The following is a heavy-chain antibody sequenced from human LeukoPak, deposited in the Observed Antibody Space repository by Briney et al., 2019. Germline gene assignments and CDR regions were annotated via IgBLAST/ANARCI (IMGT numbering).Heavy chain of an antibody. CDR1: GYTFTGYC. CDR3: ARDLLGRWSITMNFDY. D-gene: IGHD3-22*01. J-gene: IGHJ4*02. CDR2: INPNSGGT. Sequence: ASVKVPCKASGYTFTGYCMHWVRQAPGQGLEWMGWINPNSGGTNYAQKFQGRVTMTSDTSISTAYMELSRLRSDDTAVYYCARDLLGRWSITMNFDYWGQGTLVTVSS. V-gene: IGHV1-2*02.